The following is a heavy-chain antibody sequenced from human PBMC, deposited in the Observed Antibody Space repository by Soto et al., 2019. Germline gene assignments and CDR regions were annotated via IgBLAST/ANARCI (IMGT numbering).Heavy chain of an antibody. CDR1: GYTLTELS. CDR3: ATSRYYDSSAFDY. CDR2: FDPEDGET. V-gene: IGHV1-24*01. J-gene: IGHJ4*02. D-gene: IGHD3-22*01. Sequence: RASVKVSCKVSGYTLTELSMHWVRRAPGKGLEWMGGFDPEDGETIYAQKFQGRVTMTEDTSTDTAYMELSSLRSEDTAVYYCATSRYYDSSAFDYWGQGTLVTVSS.